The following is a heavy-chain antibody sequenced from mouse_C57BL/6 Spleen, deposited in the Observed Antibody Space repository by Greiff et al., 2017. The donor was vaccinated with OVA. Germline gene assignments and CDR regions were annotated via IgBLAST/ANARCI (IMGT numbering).Heavy chain of an antibody. CDR1: GYTFTSYW. V-gene: IGHV1-50*01. J-gene: IGHJ3*01. Sequence: VQLQQPGAELVKPGASVKLSCKASGYTFTSYWMQWVKQRPGQGLEWIGEIDPSDSYTNYNQKFKGKATLTVDTSSSTAYMQLSSLTSEDSAVYYCARGRPQAWIAYWGQGTLVTVSA. CDR3: ARGRPQAWIAY. CDR2: IDPSDSYT.